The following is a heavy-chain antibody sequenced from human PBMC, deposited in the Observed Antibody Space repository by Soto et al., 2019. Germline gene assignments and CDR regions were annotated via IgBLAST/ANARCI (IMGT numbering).Heavy chain of an antibody. D-gene: IGHD3-10*01. V-gene: IGHV1-18*03. CDR2: VSGYNGNT. J-gene: IGHJ6*02. CDR3: ARFGSAPYYYYGVDV. CDR1: GYIFTNYD. Sequence: QVQLVQSETEVKKPGASVKVSCKASGYIFTNYDITWVRQAPGQGLEWMGWVSGYNGNTKYAQKFQDRVTMTIDTSTSTVYMELRSLRSDDMAVYYCARFGSAPYYYYGVDVWGQGTTVFVSS.